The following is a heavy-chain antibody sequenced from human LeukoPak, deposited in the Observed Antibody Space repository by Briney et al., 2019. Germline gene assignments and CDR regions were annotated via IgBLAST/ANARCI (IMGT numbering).Heavy chain of an antibody. D-gene: IGHD3-22*01. J-gene: IGHJ4*02. CDR3: AKGVPFYDSSGYLDY. CDR2: ISYDGSNK. Sequence: PGRSLRLSCAASGFTFSSYAMHWVRQAPGKGLEWVAVISYDGSNKYYADSVKGRFTISRDNSKNTLYLQMNSLRAEDTAVYYCAKGVPFYDSSGYLDYWGQGTLVTVSS. V-gene: IGHV3-30-3*01. CDR1: GFTFSSYA.